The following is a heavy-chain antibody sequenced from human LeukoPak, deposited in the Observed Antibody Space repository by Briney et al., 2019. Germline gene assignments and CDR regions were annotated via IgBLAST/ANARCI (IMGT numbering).Heavy chain of an antibody. CDR3: ARSRIAAAPYYYYMDV. J-gene: IGHJ6*03. Sequence: SETLSLTCTVSGGSISSYYWSWIRQPPGKGLEWIGYIYYSGSTNYNPSLKSRVTISVDTSKNQFSLKLSSVTAADTAVYYCARSRIAAAPYYYYMDVWGKGTTVTISS. V-gene: IGHV4-59*01. D-gene: IGHD6-13*01. CDR1: GGSISSYY. CDR2: IYYSGST.